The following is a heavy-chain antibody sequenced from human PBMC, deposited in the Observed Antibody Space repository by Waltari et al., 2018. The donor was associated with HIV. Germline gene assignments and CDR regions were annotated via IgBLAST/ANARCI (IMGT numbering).Heavy chain of an antibody. CDR3: ARHAPRVGGMDV. J-gene: IGHJ6*02. Sequence: QLQLQESGPGLVKPSETLSLTCTVSGGSISSSSYYWGWIRQPPGKGLEWIGSIYYSGSTYYNPSLKSRVTISVDTSKNQFSLKLSSVTAADTAVYYCARHAPRVGGMDVWGQGTTVTVSS. V-gene: IGHV4-39*01. CDR1: GGSISSSSYY. CDR2: IYYSGST.